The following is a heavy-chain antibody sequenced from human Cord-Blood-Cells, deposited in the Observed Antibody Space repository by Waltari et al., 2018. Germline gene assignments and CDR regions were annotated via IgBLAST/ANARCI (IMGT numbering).Heavy chain of an antibody. V-gene: IGHV3-48*03. Sequence: EVQLVESGGGLVQPGGSLRLSCAASGFTFSSYEMKWVRQAPGKGLEGVSYISSSGSTIYYADSVKGRVTISRDNAKNSLYLQMNSLRAEDTAVYYCARDGWELLDYWGQGTLVTVSS. CDR2: ISSSGSTI. CDR3: ARDGWELLDY. D-gene: IGHD1-26*01. CDR1: GFTFSSYE. J-gene: IGHJ4*02.